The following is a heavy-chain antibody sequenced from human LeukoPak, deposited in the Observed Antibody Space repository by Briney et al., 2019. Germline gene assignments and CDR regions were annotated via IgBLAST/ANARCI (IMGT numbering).Heavy chain of an antibody. Sequence: GGSLRLSCAASGFTFSSYWMTWVRQAPGKGLEWVANIKQDGSEKYYVDSVKGRFTISRDNAKNSLYLQMNSLRAEDTAVYYCASLWGYCSSTSCSHGDYWGQGTLVTVSS. CDR3: ASLWGYCSSTSCSHGDY. J-gene: IGHJ4*02. CDR1: GFTFSSYW. V-gene: IGHV3-7*01. CDR2: IKQDGSEK. D-gene: IGHD2-2*01.